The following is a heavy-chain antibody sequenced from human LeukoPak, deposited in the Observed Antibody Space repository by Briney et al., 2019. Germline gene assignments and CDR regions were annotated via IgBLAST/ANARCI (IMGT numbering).Heavy chain of an antibody. CDR2: NSTYNGNK. D-gene: IGHD1-26*01. J-gene: IGHJ5*02. Sequence: GASVKVSCKASGYTFTSYYISWLRQAPGQGLEWMGWNSTYNGNKNYAQKLQGRVNMTTDTIKTTAYMDLRSLISDDTAVYYCARDHSGNWFDPWGQGTLVSVSS. V-gene: IGHV1-18*01. CDR1: GYTFTSYY. CDR3: ARDHSGNWFDP.